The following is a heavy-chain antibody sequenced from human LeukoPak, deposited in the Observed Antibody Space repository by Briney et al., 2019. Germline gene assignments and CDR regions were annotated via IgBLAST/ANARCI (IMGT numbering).Heavy chain of an antibody. D-gene: IGHD3-10*01. CDR2: IYYSGST. CDR3: ARSRVRGALADF. V-gene: IGHV4-59*12. CDR1: GGSISSYY. J-gene: IGHJ4*02. Sequence: PSETLSLTCTVSGGSISSYYWSWIRQPPGKGLEWIGYIYYSGSTNYNPSLKSRVTISVDTSKNQFSLKLNSVTAADTAVYYCARSRVRGALADFWGQGTLVTVSS.